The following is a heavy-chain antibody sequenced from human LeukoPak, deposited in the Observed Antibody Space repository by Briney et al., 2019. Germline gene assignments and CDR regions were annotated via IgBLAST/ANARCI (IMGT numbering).Heavy chain of an antibody. Sequence: GGSLRLSCAASGFTFNSYSMNWVRQAPGKGLEWVSSISSSSSYIYYADSVKGRFTISRDNAKNSLYLQMNSLRAEDTAVYYCATWGTVTDGFDYWSQGTLVTVSS. CDR1: GFTFNSYS. CDR3: ATWGTVTDGFDY. CDR2: ISSSSSYI. J-gene: IGHJ4*02. V-gene: IGHV3-21*01. D-gene: IGHD4-17*01.